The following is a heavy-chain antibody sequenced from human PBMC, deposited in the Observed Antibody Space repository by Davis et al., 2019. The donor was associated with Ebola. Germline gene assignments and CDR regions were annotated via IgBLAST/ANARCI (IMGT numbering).Heavy chain of an antibody. CDR1: GFTFSSYA. J-gene: IGHJ4*02. Sequence: GESLKISCAASGFTFSSYAMHWVRQAPGKGLEWVAVISYDGSNKYYADSVKGRFTISRDNSKNTLYLQMNSLRAEDTAVYYCARDLVGATGYYFDYWGQGTLVTVSS. CDR3: ARDLVGATGYYFDY. CDR2: ISYDGSNK. V-gene: IGHV3-30-3*01. D-gene: IGHD1-26*01.